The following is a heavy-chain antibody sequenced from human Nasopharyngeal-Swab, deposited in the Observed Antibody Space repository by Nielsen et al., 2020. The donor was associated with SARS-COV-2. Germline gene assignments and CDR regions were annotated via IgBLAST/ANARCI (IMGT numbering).Heavy chain of an antibody. D-gene: IGHD6-13*01. V-gene: IGHV4-39*07. J-gene: IGHJ4*02. CDR1: GGSISSSSYY. CDR2: IYYSGST. CDR3: AREGRGIAAPGLDY. Sequence: SETLSLTCSVSGGSISSSSYYWGWIRQPPAKGLEWIGSIYYSGSTYYNPSLKSRVTISIDTSKNHFSLKLSSVTAADTAVYYCAREGRGIAAPGLDYWGQGTLVTVSS.